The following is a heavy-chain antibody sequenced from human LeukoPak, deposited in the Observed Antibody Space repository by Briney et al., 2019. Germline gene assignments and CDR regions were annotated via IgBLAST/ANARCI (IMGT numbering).Heavy chain of an antibody. J-gene: IGHJ6*03. CDR2: INHSGST. CDR1: GGSFSGYY. Sequence: PSETLSLTCAVYGGSFSGYYWSWIRQPPGKGLEWIGEINHSGSTNYNPSLKSRVTISVDTSKNQFSLKLSSVTAADTAVYYCASSPLMYYYGSGSYYRYYCYMDVWGKGTTVTISS. V-gene: IGHV4-34*01. CDR3: ASSPLMYYYGSGSYYRYYCYMDV. D-gene: IGHD3-10*01.